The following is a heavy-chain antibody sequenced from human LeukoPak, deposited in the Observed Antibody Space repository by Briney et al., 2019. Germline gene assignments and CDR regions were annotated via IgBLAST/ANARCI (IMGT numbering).Heavy chain of an antibody. CDR2: IYSGGST. CDR3: ATVWTMVRGGIITY. V-gene: IGHV3-53*01. J-gene: IGHJ4*02. D-gene: IGHD3-10*01. CDR1: GFTVSSNY. Sequence: GGSLRLSCAASGFTVSSNYMSWVRQAPGKGLEWVSVIYSGGSTYYADSVKGRFTISRGNSKNTLYLQMNSLRAEDKAVYYFATVWTMVRGGIITYGGQGPLVTVS.